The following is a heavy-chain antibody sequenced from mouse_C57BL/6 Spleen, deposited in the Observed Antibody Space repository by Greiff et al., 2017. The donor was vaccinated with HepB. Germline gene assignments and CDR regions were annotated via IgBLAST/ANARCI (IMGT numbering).Heavy chain of an antibody. Sequence: EVKVVESGGGLVKPGGSLKLSCAASGFTFSSYAMSWVRQTPEKRLEWVATISDGGSYTYYPDNVKGRFTISRDNAKNNLYLQMSHLKSEDTAMYYCARDRGTAQGFAYWGQGTLVTVSA. CDR3: ARDRGTAQGFAY. D-gene: IGHD3-2*02. V-gene: IGHV5-4*01. CDR2: ISDGGSYT. CDR1: GFTFSSYA. J-gene: IGHJ3*01.